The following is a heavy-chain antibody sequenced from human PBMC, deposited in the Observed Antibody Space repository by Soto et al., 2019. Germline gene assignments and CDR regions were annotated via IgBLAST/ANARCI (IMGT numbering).Heavy chain of an antibody. CDR3: ARGMTTVTSDAFDI. V-gene: IGHV1-46*01. Sequence: QVQLVQSGAEVKKPGASVKVSCKASGYTFTSYYMHWLRQAPGQGLEWMGIINPSGGSTYYAQKFQVRVTMTMDTSTITVYMELSSLRSEDTAVYYCARGMTTVTSDAFDIWGQGTMVTVSS. D-gene: IGHD4-4*01. CDR1: GYTFTSYY. CDR2: INPSGGST. J-gene: IGHJ3*02.